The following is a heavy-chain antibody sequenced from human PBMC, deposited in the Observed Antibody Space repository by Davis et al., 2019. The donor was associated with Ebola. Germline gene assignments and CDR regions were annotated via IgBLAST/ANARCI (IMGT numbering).Heavy chain of an antibody. CDR1: GFTFTSYA. D-gene: IGHD3-3*01. CDR2: IGGSGGTT. Sequence: GGSLRLSCAASGFTFTSYAMNWVRQAPGKGLEWVSSIGGSGGTTYYADSVKGRFTISRDNSKNTLYLQMNSLRAEDTAVYYCARDFWSGPWFDPWGQGTLVTVSS. J-gene: IGHJ5*02. V-gene: IGHV3-23*01. CDR3: ARDFWSGPWFDP.